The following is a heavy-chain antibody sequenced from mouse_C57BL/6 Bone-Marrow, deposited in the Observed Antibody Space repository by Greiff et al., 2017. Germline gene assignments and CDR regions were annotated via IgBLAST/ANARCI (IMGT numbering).Heavy chain of an antibody. V-gene: IGHV1-55*01. Sequence: QVQLQQPGAELVKPGASVKMSCTASGYTFTSYWITWVKQRPGQGLEWIGDIYPGSGSTNYNEKFKSKAKLTVDTSSITAYMQLSSLTSEDSAVYYCARSLQAAYWGQGTLVTVSA. D-gene: IGHD6-2*01. CDR1: GYTFTSYW. J-gene: IGHJ3*01. CDR2: IYPGSGST. CDR3: ARSLQAAY.